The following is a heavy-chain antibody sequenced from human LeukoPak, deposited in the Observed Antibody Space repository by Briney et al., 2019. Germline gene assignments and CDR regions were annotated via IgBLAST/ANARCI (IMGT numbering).Heavy chain of an antibody. J-gene: IGHJ4*02. CDR1: GGSISSYY. CDR2: IYYSGST. Sequence: SETLSLTCTVSGGSISSYYWSWIRQPPGKGLEWIGYIYYSGSTNYNPSLKSRVTISVDTSKNQFSLKLSSVTAADTAVYYCARGRRHCSSTSCSPFGAFDYWGQGTLVTVSS. CDR3: ARGRRHCSSTSCSPFGAFDY. D-gene: IGHD2-2*01. V-gene: IGHV4-59*12.